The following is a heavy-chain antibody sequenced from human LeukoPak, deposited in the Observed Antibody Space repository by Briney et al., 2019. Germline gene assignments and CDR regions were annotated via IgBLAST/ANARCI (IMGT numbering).Heavy chain of an antibody. CDR3: ARTRVTMIEDYYYMDV. CDR2: IYFSGST. V-gene: IGHV4-59*01. CDR1: GGSISGYY. J-gene: IGHJ6*03. Sequence: SETLSLTCTVSGGSISGYYWSWIRQPPGKGLEWIGYIYFSGSTNHNPSLKSRVAISLDASKNQFSLKLSSVTAADTAVFYCARTRVTMIEDYYYMDVWGKGTTVTVSS. D-gene: IGHD3-22*01.